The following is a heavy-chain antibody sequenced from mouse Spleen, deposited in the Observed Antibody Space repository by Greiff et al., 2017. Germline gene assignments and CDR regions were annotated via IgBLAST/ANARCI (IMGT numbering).Heavy chain of an antibody. CDR2: ISSGGGNT. CDR3: AREGGTGTWFAY. J-gene: IGHJ3*01. D-gene: IGHD3-3*01. CDR1: GFTFSSYT. V-gene: IGHV5-9*04. Sequence: EVQVVESGGGLVKPGGSLKLSCAASGFTFSSYTMSWVRQTPAKRLEWVATISSGGGNTYYPDSVKGRFTISRDNARNTLYLQMSSLRSEDTAMYYCAREGGTGTWFAYWGQGTLVTVSA.